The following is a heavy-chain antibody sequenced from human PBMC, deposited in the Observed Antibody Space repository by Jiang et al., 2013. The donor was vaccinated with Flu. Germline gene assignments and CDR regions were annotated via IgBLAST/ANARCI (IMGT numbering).Heavy chain of an antibody. Sequence: PGLVKPSETLSLTCTVSGGSVSSATYYWSWIRQPPGKGLEWIGYIYYSGSTDYNPSLKSRVTISVDTSKNQFSLNLSSVTAADTAVYYCARSRPYDSGSCYDAFDIWGQGTMVTASS. D-gene: IGHD3-10*01. CDR3: ARSRPYDSGSCYDAFDI. V-gene: IGHV4-61*01. CDR1: GGSVSSATYY. J-gene: IGHJ3*02. CDR2: IYYSGST.